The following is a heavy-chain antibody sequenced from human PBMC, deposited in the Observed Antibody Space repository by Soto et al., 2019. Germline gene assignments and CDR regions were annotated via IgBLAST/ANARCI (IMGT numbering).Heavy chain of an antibody. D-gene: IGHD3-10*01. V-gene: IGHV3-9*01. CDR2: IGWNGGSI. CDR3: AKGHGSGSYYLNYFEY. Sequence: GWSLRLSCAASGFTFDDYAMHWVRQDPGKGLEWVSGIGWNGGSIAYADSVKGRFTISRDNAKNSLYLQMNSLRAEDTALYYCAKGHGSGSYYLNYFEYWGQGTLVTVSS. J-gene: IGHJ4*02. CDR1: GFTFDDYA.